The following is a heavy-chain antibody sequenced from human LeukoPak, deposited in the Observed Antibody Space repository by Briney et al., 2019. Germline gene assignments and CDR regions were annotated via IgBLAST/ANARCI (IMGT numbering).Heavy chain of an antibody. CDR3: ARDGTSFDY. J-gene: IGHJ4*02. V-gene: IGHV3-7*01. D-gene: IGHD4-23*01. Sequence: GGSLRLSCAAFGFTFSGYWMSWVRQAPGMGLEWVANIKEDGSQKYCVDSVKGRFTISRDNAQNSLYLQMNSLRAEDTAVYYCARDGTSFDYWGQGTLVTVSS. CDR2: IKEDGSQK. CDR1: GFTFSGYW.